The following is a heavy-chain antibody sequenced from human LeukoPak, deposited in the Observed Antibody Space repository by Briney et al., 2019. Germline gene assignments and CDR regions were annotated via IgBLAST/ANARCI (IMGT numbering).Heavy chain of an antibody. J-gene: IGHJ3*02. V-gene: IGHV3-53*01. CDR2: IYSGGST. Sequence: GSLRLSCAASGFTVISNYMSWVRQAPGKGLEWVSLIYSGGSTYYADSVRGRFTISRDNSKNTLCLQMNSLRAEDTAVYYCATTRYDAFDIWGQGTMVTVSS. CDR1: GFTVISNY. D-gene: IGHD4-17*01. CDR3: ATTRYDAFDI.